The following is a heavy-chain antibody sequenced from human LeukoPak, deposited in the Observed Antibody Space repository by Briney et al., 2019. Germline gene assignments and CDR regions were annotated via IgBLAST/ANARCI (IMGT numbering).Heavy chain of an antibody. Sequence: GGSLRLSCAASGFTFSSYSMNWVRQAPGKGLEWVSYISSSTINYVDSVKGRFTISRDNAKNSLYLQMNSLRDEDTAVYYCARGFPVDVWGQGTTVTVSS. CDR2: ISSSTI. V-gene: IGHV3-48*02. CDR3: ARGFPVDV. CDR1: GFTFSSYS. J-gene: IGHJ6*02.